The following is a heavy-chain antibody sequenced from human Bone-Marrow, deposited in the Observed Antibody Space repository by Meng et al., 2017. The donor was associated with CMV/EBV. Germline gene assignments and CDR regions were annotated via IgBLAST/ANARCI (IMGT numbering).Heavy chain of an antibody. CDR1: GFTFSSYG. CDR3: AKEESGYYFDY. D-gene: IGHD3-3*01. CDR2: ISYDGSNK. V-gene: IGHV3-30*18. J-gene: IGHJ4*02. Sequence: LSCAASGFTFSSYGMHWVCQAPGKGLEWVAVISYDGSNKYYADSVKGRLTISRDNSKNTLYLQMNSLRAEDTAVYYCAKEESGYYFDYWGQGTLVTVSS.